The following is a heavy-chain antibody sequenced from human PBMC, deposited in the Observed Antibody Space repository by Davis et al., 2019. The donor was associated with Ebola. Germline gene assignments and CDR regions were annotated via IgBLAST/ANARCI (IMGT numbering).Heavy chain of an antibody. CDR1: GFTFSSYG. CDR2: IWYDGSNK. V-gene: IGHV3-33*08. CDR3: ARDLDVWELLGAFDY. J-gene: IGHJ4*02. D-gene: IGHD1-26*01. Sequence: GGSLRLSCAASGFTFSSYGMHWVRQAPGKGLEWVAVIWYDGSNKYYADSVKGRFTISRDNSKNTLYLQMNSLRAEDTAVYYCARDLDVWELLGAFDYWGQETLVTVSS.